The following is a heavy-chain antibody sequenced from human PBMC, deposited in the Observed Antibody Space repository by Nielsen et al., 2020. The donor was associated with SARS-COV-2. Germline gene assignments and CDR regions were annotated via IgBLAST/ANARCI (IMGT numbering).Heavy chain of an antibody. V-gene: IGHV4-39*01. Sequence: WIRQPPGKGLEWIGNIYYSGSTYYNPSHKSRVTISVDTSKNQFSLKVGSVTAADTAVHYCARLRESTNSPYYLDYWGQGTLVTVSS. J-gene: IGHJ4*02. D-gene: IGHD3-10*01. CDR2: IYYSGST. CDR3: ARLRESTNSPYYLDY.